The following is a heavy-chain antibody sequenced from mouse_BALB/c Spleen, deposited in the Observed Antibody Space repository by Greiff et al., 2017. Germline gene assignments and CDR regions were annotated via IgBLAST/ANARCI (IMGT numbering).Heavy chain of an antibody. J-gene: IGHJ3*01. CDR3: AAYYYGSSYDLFAY. D-gene: IGHD1-1*01. CDR1: GYSITSDYA. Sequence: EVKLMESGPGLVKPSQSLSLTCTVTGYSITSDYAWNWIRQFPGNKLEWMGYISYSGSTSYNPSLKSRISITRDTSKNQFFLQLNSVTTEDTATYYCAAYYYGSSYDLFAYWGQGTLVTVSA. CDR2: ISYSGST. V-gene: IGHV3-2*02.